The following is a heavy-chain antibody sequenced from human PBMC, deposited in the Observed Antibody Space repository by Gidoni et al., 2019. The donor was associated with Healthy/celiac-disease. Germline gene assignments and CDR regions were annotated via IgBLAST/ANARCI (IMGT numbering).Heavy chain of an antibody. CDR3: ARVLEYIYGWGSWFDP. J-gene: IGHJ5*02. D-gene: IGHD5-18*01. CDR1: GGPFSSYA. CDR2: IIPFFGTA. Sequence: QVQLLQSGAGVKKPGDSVKVQCKASGGPFSSYAISWVRPAPGQGLEWMGGIIPFFGTADYAQKFQGRVTSPADVTTSTAYMELRSLRSEDTAVYSCARVLEYIYGWGSWFDPWGQGTLVTVSS. V-gene: IGHV1-69*01.